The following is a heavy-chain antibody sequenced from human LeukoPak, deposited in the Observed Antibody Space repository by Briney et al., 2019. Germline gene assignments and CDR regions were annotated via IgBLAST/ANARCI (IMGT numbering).Heavy chain of an antibody. CDR3: AKREMAVLAFDF. V-gene: IGHV3-23*01. CDR1: GFTFNNYA. CDR2: INPSGSNT. Sequence: GGSLRLSCAASGFTFNNYAMTWVRQAPGRGLEWVSTINPSGSNTYYADSLKGRFTISRDNSKNTLYLQMNSLRDEDTAVYYCAKREMAVLAFDFWGQGTLVTVSS. D-gene: IGHD6-19*01. J-gene: IGHJ4*02.